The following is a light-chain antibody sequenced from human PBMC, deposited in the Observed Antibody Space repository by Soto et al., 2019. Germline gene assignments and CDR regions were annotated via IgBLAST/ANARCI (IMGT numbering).Light chain of an antibody. CDR2: DVS. CDR3: CSYAGNSLWV. V-gene: IGLV2-11*01. CDR1: SSDVGGYNY. J-gene: IGLJ3*02. Sequence: QSALTQPRSVSGSPGQSVTICCTGTSSDVGGYNYVSWYQQHPGKAPKLVIYDVSKRPSGVPDRFSGSKSGNTASLTISGLQAEDEADYYCCSYAGNSLWVFGAGTKLTVL.